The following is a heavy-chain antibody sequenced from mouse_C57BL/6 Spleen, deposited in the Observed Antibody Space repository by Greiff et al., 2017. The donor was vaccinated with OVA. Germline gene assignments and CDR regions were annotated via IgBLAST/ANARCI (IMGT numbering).Heavy chain of an antibody. D-gene: IGHD1-1*01. Sequence: VQLKQSGPELVKPGASVKISCKASGYTFTDYYMNWVKQSHGKSLEWIGDINPNNGGTSYNQKFKGKATLTVDKSSSTAYMELRSLTSEDSAVYYCVGYYGRDYAMDYWGQGTSVTVSS. CDR1: GYTFTDYY. V-gene: IGHV1-26*01. CDR2: INPNNGGT. CDR3: VGYYGRDYAMDY. J-gene: IGHJ4*01.